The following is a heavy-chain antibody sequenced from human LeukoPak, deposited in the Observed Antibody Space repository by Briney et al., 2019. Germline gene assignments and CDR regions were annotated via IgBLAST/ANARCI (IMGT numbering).Heavy chain of an antibody. Sequence: PGGSLRLSCAASGFTFSDYYMSWIRQAPGKGLEGVSYISSSSSYTNYADSVKGRFTISRDNAKNSLYLQMNSLRAEDTAVYYCAREGPNRSAQAFDIWGQGTMVTVSS. V-gene: IGHV3-11*05. CDR3: AREGPNRSAQAFDI. CDR2: ISSSSSYT. CDR1: GFTFSDYY. J-gene: IGHJ3*02.